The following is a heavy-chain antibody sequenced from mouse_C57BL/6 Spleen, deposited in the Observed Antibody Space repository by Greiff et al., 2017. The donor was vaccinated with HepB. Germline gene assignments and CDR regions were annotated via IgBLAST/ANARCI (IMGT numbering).Heavy chain of an antibody. D-gene: IGHD1-1*01. Sequence: EVHLVESGAELVKPGASVKLSCTASGFNIKDYYMHWVKQRTEQGLEWIGRIDPEDGETKYAPKFQGKATITADTSSNTAYLQLSSLTSEDTAVYYCARYYGGSYWYFDVWGTGTTVTVSS. CDR1: GFNIKDYY. J-gene: IGHJ1*03. CDR2: IDPEDGET. V-gene: IGHV14-2*01. CDR3: ARYYGGSYWYFDV.